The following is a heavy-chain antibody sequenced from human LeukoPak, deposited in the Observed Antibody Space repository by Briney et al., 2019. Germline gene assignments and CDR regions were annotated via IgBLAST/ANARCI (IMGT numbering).Heavy chain of an antibody. D-gene: IGHD3-10*01. CDR2: SRNEGHSYST. J-gene: IGHJ4*02. CDR3: VALLRGIGY. Sequence: GGSLRLSCAVSGFTFSDHYMDWVRQAPGKGLEWIGRSRNEGHSYSTDFAASVRGRASLSRDHSRNSLYLQIDSLRTDDTAVYYCVALLRGIGYWGQGTLVTVSS. CDR1: GFTFSDHY. V-gene: IGHV3-72*01.